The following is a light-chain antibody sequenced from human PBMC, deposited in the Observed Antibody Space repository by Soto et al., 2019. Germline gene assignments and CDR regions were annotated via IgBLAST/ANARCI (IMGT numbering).Light chain of an antibody. CDR1: SSDVGGYNY. CDR3: NSYTTSNTRQIV. CDR2: DVS. V-gene: IGLV2-14*01. Sequence: QSALTQPASVSGSPVQSITISCTGTSSDVGGYNYVSWYQQHPGKAPKFMIYDVSNRPSGVSTRFSGSKSGNTASLTISGLQAEDEADYYCNSYTTSNTRQIVFGTGTKVTVL. J-gene: IGLJ1*01.